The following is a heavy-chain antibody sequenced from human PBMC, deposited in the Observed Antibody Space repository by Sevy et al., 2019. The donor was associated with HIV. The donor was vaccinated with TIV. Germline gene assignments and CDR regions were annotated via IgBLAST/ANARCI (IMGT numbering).Heavy chain of an antibody. V-gene: IGHV1-18*01. Sequence: ASVKVSCKTYGYTFTDYGITWVRQAPGQGLEWMGWISAYNGHTQYLKKLQGRVTMTTDTSTRTAYMQLESLRSDDTAVYFCAGHSEQHTYYYYGVDVWGQGTTVTVSS. CDR3: AGHSEQHTYYYYGVDV. J-gene: IGHJ6*02. CDR2: ISAYNGHT. D-gene: IGHD6-13*01. CDR1: GYTFTDYG.